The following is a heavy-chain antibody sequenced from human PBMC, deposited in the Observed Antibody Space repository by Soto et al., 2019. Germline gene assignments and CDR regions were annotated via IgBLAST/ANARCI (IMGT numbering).Heavy chain of an antibody. Sequence: GGSLRLSCEASGFTFDDYTMHWVRQAPGKGLEWVSLISWDAVSTKYADSVKGRFTISRDNSKNSLYLQMNSVRTEDTALYYCTKASEVNPIYGMDVWGLGTTVTVSS. V-gene: IGHV3-43*01. J-gene: IGHJ6*02. CDR3: TKASEVNPIYGMDV. D-gene: IGHD3-22*01. CDR1: GFTFDDYT. CDR2: ISWDAVST.